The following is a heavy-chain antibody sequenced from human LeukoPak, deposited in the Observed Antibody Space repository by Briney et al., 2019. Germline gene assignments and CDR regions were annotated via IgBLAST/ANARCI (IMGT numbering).Heavy chain of an antibody. CDR3: ASQSGY. CDR1: GFTVSSNY. CDR2: IYHGGST. J-gene: IGHJ4*02. V-gene: IGHV3-66*04. Sequence: GGSLRLSCAASGFTVSSNYMTWVRQAPGKGLEWVSIIYHGGSTYYADSVKGRFTISRDDSKNTLYLQMNSLRAEDTAVYYCASQSGYWGQGTLVTVSS.